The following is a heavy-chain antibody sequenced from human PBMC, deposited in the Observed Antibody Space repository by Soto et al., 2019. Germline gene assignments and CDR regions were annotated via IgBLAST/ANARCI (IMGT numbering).Heavy chain of an antibody. V-gene: IGHV1-69*01. J-gene: IGHJ4*02. CDR1: GGTFDTYA. CDR3: ARDRDFGNYFDSAY. Sequence: QVQLVQSGAEVRKPGSSVKVSCKASGGTFDTYAVSWVRQAPGQGLEWMGGIIPMFGTPYYGQRLQGRVTISADESTGTAYMELGSLRSEDTAVYYCARDRDFGNYFDSAYWGQGTLVTVSS. CDR2: IIPMFGTP. D-gene: IGHD1-26*01.